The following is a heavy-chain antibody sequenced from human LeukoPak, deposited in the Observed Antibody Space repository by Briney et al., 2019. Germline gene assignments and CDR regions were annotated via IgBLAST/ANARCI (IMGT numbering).Heavy chain of an antibody. CDR3: ARDSGYDSRYYYGMDV. J-gene: IGHJ6*02. CDR2: ISSNGGST. V-gene: IGHV3-64*01. CDR1: GFTFSSYA. D-gene: IGHD5-12*01. Sequence: GGSLRLSCAASGFTFSSYAMHWVRQAPGKGLEYVSAISSNGGSTYYANSVKGRFTISRDNSKNTLYLQMGSLRAEDMAVYYCARDSGYDSRYYYGMDVWGQGTTVTVSS.